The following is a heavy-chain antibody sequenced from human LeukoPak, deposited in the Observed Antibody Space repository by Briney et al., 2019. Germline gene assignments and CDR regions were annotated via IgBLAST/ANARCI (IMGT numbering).Heavy chain of an antibody. CDR3: VRQDGKMGTTSSDY. V-gene: IGHV3-33*08. CDR1: GFSLTSYA. Sequence: SGGSLRLSCATSGFSLTSYAFHWVRQAPGRGLEWVAVVGYDGNNRYYVDSVKGRFAISRDNSKNTLYLQMNNLKVEDTAVYYCVRQDGKMGTTSSDYWGQGTLVTVSS. CDR2: VGYDGNNR. J-gene: IGHJ4*02. D-gene: IGHD1-1*01.